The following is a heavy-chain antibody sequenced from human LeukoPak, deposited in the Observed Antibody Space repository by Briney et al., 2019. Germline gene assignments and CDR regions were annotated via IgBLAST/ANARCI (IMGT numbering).Heavy chain of an antibody. CDR1: GGTFSSYA. CDR3: ARDPGGYSYGLRFDP. CDR2: IIPIFGTA. Sequence: ASVTVSCTTSGGTFSSYAISWVRQAPGQGLEWMGGIIPIFGTANYAQKFQGRVTITADESTSTAYMELSSLRSEDTAVYYCARDPGGYSYGLRFDPWGQGTLVTVSS. J-gene: IGHJ5*02. D-gene: IGHD5-18*01. V-gene: IGHV1-69*13.